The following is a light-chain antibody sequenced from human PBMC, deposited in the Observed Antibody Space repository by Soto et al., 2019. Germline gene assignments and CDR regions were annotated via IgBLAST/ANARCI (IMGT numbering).Light chain of an antibody. Sequence: QSALTQPASVSGSPGQSITISCTGTNSDVGGYDYVSWYQHQPGKAPKLMIYDVSDRPSAVSNRFSGSKSGNTASLTISGLQAEDEADYYCTSYTSSSTWVFGGGTQLTVL. CDR1: NSDVGGYDY. CDR2: DVS. CDR3: TSYTSSSTWV. V-gene: IGLV2-14*03. J-gene: IGLJ3*02.